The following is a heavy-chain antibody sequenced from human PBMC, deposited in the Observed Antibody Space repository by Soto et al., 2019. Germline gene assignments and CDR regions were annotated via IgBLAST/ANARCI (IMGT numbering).Heavy chain of an antibody. J-gene: IGHJ6*02. CDR2: IYYSGST. Sequence: QLQLQESGPGLVKPSETLSLTCTVSGGSISSSSYYWGWIRQPPGKGLEWIGSIYYSGSTYYNPSLKSRVTISVDTSKNQFSLKLSSVTAADTAVYYCARRVSCISTSCYSHYYYYGMDVWGQGTTVTVSS. V-gene: IGHV4-39*01. D-gene: IGHD2-2*01. CDR1: GGSISSSSYY. CDR3: ARRVSCISTSCYSHYYYYGMDV.